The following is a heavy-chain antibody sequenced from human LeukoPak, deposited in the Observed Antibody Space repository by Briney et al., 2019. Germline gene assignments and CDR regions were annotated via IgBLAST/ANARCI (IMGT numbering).Heavy chain of an antibody. CDR2: ITSSSSYI. V-gene: IGHV3-21*01. CDR1: GFTFSSYS. CDR3: ARDGLDRQYFDY. Sequence: PGGSLRLSCAASGFTFSSYSMNWVRQAPGKGLEWVSSITSSSSYIYYVDSVKGRFTISRDNAKSSLYLQMNSLRAEDTAVYYCARDGLDRQYFDYWGQGTLVTVSS. D-gene: IGHD1-1*01. J-gene: IGHJ4*02.